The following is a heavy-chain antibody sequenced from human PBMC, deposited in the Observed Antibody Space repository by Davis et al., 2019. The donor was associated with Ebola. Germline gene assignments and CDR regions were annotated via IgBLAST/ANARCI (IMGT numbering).Heavy chain of an antibody. CDR1: GASIASGGYS. J-gene: IGHJ4*02. CDR2: IYQNGNT. D-gene: IGHD3-3*01. V-gene: IGHV4-30-2*03. CDR3: ARVEWSGPFDY. Sequence: SETLSLTCAVSGASIASGGYSWSWIRQSPGRGLEWIGSIYQNGNTYYNPSLKSRVIISVDTTRNQFSLKVDSVTAADTAVYYCARVEWSGPFDYWGQGGLVTVSS.